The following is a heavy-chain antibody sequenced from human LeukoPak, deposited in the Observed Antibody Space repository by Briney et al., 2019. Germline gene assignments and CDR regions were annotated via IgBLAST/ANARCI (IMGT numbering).Heavy chain of an antibody. Sequence: SGGSLRPSCTASGFTVSSNYMNWVRQAPGKGLEWVSVIYSGGSTYYVDSVKGRFTISRDDSKNTLYLQMNSLRAEDTAVYYCARGGEDVWGKGTTVTVSS. J-gene: IGHJ6*04. CDR3: ARGGEDV. CDR2: IYSGGST. V-gene: IGHV3-53*01. CDR1: GFTVSSNY. D-gene: IGHD3-16*01.